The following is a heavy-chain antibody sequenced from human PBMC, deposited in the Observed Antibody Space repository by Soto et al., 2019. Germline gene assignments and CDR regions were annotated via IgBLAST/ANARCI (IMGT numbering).Heavy chain of an antibody. J-gene: IGHJ5*02. V-gene: IGHV3-7*01. CDR2: IKQDGSEK. Sequence: GGSLRLSCAASGFTFSSYWMSWVRQAPGKGLEWVANIKQDGSEKYYVDSVKGRFTISRDNAKNSLYLQMNSLRAEDTAVYYCARNSHGSGSYYKVPNWFDPWGQGTLVTVSS. CDR1: GFTFSSYW. D-gene: IGHD3-10*01. CDR3: ARNSHGSGSYYKVPNWFDP.